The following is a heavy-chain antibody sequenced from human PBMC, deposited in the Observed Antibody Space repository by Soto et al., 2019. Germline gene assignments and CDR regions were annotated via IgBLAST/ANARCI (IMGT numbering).Heavy chain of an antibody. Sequence: GASVKVSCKVSGYTLTELSIHWVRQAPGKGPEWMGGFDPEDGGTIYAQSFQGRVTMTEDTSTDTAYMELSSLRSEDTAVYYCATRATVGIYYYYGLDVWGQGTTVTVSS. CDR2: FDPEDGGT. D-gene: IGHD4-17*01. CDR3: ATRATVGIYYYYGLDV. CDR1: GYTLTELS. J-gene: IGHJ6*02. V-gene: IGHV1-24*01.